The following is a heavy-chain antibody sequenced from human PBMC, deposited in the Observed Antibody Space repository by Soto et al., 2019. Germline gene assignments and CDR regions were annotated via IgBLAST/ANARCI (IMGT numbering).Heavy chain of an antibody. CDR1: GYTFTGYY. J-gene: IGHJ3*02. CDR2: INPNSGGT. CDR3: ANWSGDSSGYLIPAFDI. V-gene: IGHV1-2*02. Sequence: VASVKVSCKASGYTFTGYYMHWVRQAPGQGLEWMGWINPNSGGTNYAQKFQGRVTITRDTSISTAYMELSRLRSDDTAVYYCANWSGDSSGYLIPAFDIWGQGTMVTVSS. D-gene: IGHD3-22*01.